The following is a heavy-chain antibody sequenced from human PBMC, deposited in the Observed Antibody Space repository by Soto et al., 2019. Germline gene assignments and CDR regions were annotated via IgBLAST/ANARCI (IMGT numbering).Heavy chain of an antibody. CDR2: INPKTGDT. Sequence: ASVKVSCKTSGYTFTGYYLNWVRQAPGRGLEWVGWINPKTGDTNNAQKFQGRVTMTTDTSISTGYMELSGLKSDDTAVYYCVTGDHLVRWGQGTRVTVAS. V-gene: IGHV1-2*02. J-gene: IGHJ4*02. CDR3: VTGDHLVR. CDR1: GYTFTGYY. D-gene: IGHD6-6*01.